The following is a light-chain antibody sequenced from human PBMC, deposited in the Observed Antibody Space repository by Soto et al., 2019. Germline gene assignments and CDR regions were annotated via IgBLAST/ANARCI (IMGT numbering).Light chain of an antibody. Sequence: EIVLTQSPATLSLSPGERATLSCRASQSISGALAWYQQKPGQAPRLLIYGASTRATGIPARFSGSGSGTEFTLTISSLQSEDFAVYYCQQYNNWRGTFGQGTKVDIK. CDR2: GAS. J-gene: IGKJ1*01. V-gene: IGKV3-15*01. CDR1: QSISGA. CDR3: QQYNNWRGT.